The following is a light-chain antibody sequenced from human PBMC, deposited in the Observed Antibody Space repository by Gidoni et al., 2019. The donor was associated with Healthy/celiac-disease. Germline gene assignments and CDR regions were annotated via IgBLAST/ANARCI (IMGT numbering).Light chain of an antibody. CDR3: QQYNNWPLT. J-gene: IGKJ4*01. CDR2: GAS. Sequence: EIVMTQSPATLSVSPGERATLSCRASQSVSSNLAWYQQKPGQAPRLLIYGASARATGIPARFSGSGSGKEFTLTSSSLQSEDLAVYYGQQYNNWPLTFGGGTKVEIK. CDR1: QSVSSN. V-gene: IGKV3-15*01.